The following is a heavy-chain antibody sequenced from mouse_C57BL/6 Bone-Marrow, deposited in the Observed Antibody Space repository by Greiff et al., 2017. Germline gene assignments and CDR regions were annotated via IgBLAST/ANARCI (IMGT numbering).Heavy chain of an antibody. CDR1: GFSLSTSGMG. J-gene: IGHJ4*01. D-gene: IGHD1-1*01. V-gene: IGHV8-12*01. CDR2: IYWDDDK. Sequence: QVTLKESGPGILQSSQTLSLTCSFSGFSLSTSGMGVSWIRQPSGKGLEWLAHIYWDDDKRYNPSLKSRLTISKDTSRNQVFLKITSVDTADTATDYCARRLLRFYAMDYWGQGTSVTVSS. CDR3: ARRLLRFYAMDY.